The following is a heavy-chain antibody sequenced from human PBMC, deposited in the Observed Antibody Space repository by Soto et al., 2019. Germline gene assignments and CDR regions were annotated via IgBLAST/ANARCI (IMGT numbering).Heavy chain of an antibody. V-gene: IGHV1-69*13. CDR3: ARDSGDWNYFGWFDP. D-gene: IGHD1-7*01. Sequence: ASVKVSCKASGGTFSSYAISWVRQAPGQGLEWMGGIIPIFGTANYAQKFQGRVTITADESTSTAYMELSSLRSEDTAVYYCARDSGDWNYFGWFDPWGQGXLVTVSS. CDR1: GGTFSSYA. J-gene: IGHJ5*02. CDR2: IIPIFGTA.